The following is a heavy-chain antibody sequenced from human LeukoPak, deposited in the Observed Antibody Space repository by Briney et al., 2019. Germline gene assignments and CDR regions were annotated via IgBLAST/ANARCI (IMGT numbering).Heavy chain of an antibody. CDR3: ARVLDLSKRGLDAFDI. Sequence: PSETLSLTCTVSGGSITSYYWSWIRQPPGKGLEWIGYVYYSGSTNYNPSLKSRVTISVDTSKKQFSLKLSSATAADTAVYYCARVLDLSKRGLDAFDIWGQGTMVTVSS. CDR2: VYYSGST. D-gene: IGHD3-16*01. CDR1: GGSITSYY. J-gene: IGHJ3*02. V-gene: IGHV4-59*01.